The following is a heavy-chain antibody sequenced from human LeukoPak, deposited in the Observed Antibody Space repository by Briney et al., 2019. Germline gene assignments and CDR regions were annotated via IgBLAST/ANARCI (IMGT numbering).Heavy chain of an antibody. V-gene: IGHV3-11*01. J-gene: IGHJ4*02. CDR3: ARGAKYYYDSSGYYIFDS. CDR1: GFTFSDYY. Sequence: GGYLRLSCAASGFTFSDYYMSWIRQAPGKGLEWVSYISTSGSNIYYADSMKGRFTISRDNAKNSLYLQMNSLRAEDTAVYYCARGAKYYYDSSGYYIFDSWGQGTLVTVSS. CDR2: ISTSGSNI. D-gene: IGHD3-22*01.